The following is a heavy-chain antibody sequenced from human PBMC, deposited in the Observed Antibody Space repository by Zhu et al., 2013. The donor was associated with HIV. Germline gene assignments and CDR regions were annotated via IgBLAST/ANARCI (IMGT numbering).Heavy chain of an antibody. CDR3: ARQPPAGITNGGTNSYGLDS. CDR1: GYTFTDYY. J-gene: IGHJ5*01. Sequence: QVQLVQSGAEVKNPGASVRVSCKASGYTFTDYYIHWVRQAPGQGLEWMGWINPNSGATNYAQKFQDRVTLTRGTSISTAYMELSRLRSDDTAVYYCARQPPAGITNGGTNSYGLDSWGQGTLVTVSS. D-gene: IGHD2-8*01. V-gene: IGHV1-2*02. CDR2: INPNSGAT.